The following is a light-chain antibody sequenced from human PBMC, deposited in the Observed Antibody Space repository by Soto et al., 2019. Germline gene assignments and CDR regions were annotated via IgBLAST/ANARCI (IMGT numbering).Light chain of an antibody. Sequence: EIVLTQSPGTMSLSPGERATLSCRASQSVSSNYLAWYQQKPGQAPRLLIYGASIRATGIPARFSGSGSGTDFTLTISSLEPEDFAVYYCHQYYIWPLTFGGGTKVDIK. CDR3: HQYYIWPLT. J-gene: IGKJ4*01. CDR2: GAS. CDR1: QSVSSNY. V-gene: IGKV3-20*01.